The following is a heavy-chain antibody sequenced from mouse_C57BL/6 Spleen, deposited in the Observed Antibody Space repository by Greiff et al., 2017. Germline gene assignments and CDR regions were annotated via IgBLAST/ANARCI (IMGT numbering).Heavy chain of an antibody. CDR2: IHPNSGST. Sequence: QVQLQQPGAELVKPGASVKLSCKASGYTFTSYWMHWVKQRPGQGLEWIGMIHPNSGSTNYNKKFKSKATLTVDTSSSTAYMQLSSLTSEDSAVYYCANGLLHAMDYWGQGTSVTVSS. CDR1: GYTFTSYW. CDR3: ANGLLHAMDY. V-gene: IGHV1-64*01. J-gene: IGHJ4*01. D-gene: IGHD2-3*01.